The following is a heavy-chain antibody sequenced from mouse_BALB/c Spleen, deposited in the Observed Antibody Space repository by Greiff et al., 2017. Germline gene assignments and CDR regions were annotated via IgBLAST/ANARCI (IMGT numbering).Heavy chain of an antibody. J-gene: IGHJ4*01. Sequence: EVQLVESGGGLVKPGGSLKLSCAASGFTFSSYAMSWVRQSPEKRLEWVAEISSGGSYTYYPDTVTGRFTISRDNAKNTLYLEMSSLRSEDTAMYYCARDRSSLYYAMDYWGQGTSVTVSS. CDR1: GFTFSSYA. CDR3: ARDRSSLYYAMDY. D-gene: IGHD6-1*01. V-gene: IGHV5-9-4*01. CDR2: ISSGGSYT.